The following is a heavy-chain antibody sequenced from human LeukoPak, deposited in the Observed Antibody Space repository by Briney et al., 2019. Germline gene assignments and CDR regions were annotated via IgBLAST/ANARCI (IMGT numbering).Heavy chain of an antibody. CDR3: AKERLAAR. V-gene: IGHV3-7*01. Sequence: GVSLRLSCAASGFTFRSFWMTWVRQAPGKGLEWVAGINQDGSEKYYVDSVKGRFTISRDNAMSSLHLQMNSLRAEDTAVYYCAKERLAARWGQGTLVTVSS. D-gene: IGHD2-15*01. CDR1: GFTFRSFW. J-gene: IGHJ4*02. CDR2: INQDGSEK.